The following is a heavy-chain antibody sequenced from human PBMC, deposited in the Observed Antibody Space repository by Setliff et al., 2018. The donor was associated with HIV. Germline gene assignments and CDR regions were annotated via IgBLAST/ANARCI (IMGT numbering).Heavy chain of an antibody. CDR1: GYTFTSHT. D-gene: IGHD3-22*01. Sequence: ASVKVSCKTSGYTFTSHTIHWVRQAPGQGLEWMGWINAGNGNTKYSQKFQSRVTITRDTSTTTAFMELSSLTSEDTAVYYCARGREVIRDTYYSYFYMDVWSRGTAVTVSS. CDR2: INAGNGNT. J-gene: IGHJ6*04. CDR3: ARGREVIRDTYYSYFYMDV. V-gene: IGHV1-3*01.